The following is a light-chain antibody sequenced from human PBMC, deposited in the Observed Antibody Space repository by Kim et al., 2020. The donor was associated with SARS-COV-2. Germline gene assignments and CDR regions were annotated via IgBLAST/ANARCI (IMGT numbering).Light chain of an antibody. Sequence: DIQMTQSPSSLSASVGDRVTITCRASQGIRNDLAWYQVKPGKAPKRLIYATSSLQSGVPARFSGSASGTEFTLTISSLQPEDFATYYCLQHNNYPQTFGQGTKVEIK. J-gene: IGKJ1*01. CDR2: ATS. CDR1: QGIRND. CDR3: LQHNNYPQT. V-gene: IGKV1-17*01.